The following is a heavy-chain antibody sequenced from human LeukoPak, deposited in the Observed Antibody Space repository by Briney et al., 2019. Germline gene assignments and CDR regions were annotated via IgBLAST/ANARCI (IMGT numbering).Heavy chain of an antibody. D-gene: IGHD2-15*01. CDR1: GFTFSSYA. CDR2: IWYDGSNK. V-gene: IGHV3-33*01. J-gene: IGHJ4*02. Sequence: PGRSLRLSCAVSGFTFSSYAMHWVRQAPGKGLEWVTVIWYDGSNKHYTDSVKGRFTISRDNSKNTLYLQMDSLRAEDTAVYYCARGYCSGGSCYSGHFDYWGQGTLVTVSS. CDR3: ARGYCSGGSCYSGHFDY.